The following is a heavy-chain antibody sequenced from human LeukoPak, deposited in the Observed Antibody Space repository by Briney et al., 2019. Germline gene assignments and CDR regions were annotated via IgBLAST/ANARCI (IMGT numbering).Heavy chain of an antibody. V-gene: IGHV3-30-3*01. J-gene: IGHJ4*02. Sequence: GESLRLSCAASGFTFSSYAMHWVRQAPGKGLEWVAVISYDGSNKYYADSVKGRFTISRDNSKNTLYLQMNSLRAEDTAVYYCARERYYYDSRALDYWGQGTLVTVSS. CDR1: GFTFSSYA. D-gene: IGHD3-22*01. CDR3: ARERYYYDSRALDY. CDR2: ISYDGSNK.